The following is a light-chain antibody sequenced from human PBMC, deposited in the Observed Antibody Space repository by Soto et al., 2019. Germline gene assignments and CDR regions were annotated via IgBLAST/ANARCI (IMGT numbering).Light chain of an antibody. CDR1: QGISSY. CDR2: AAS. Sequence: DIQLTPSPSFLSASVGDRVTITCRASQGISSYLAWYQQKPGKAPKLLIYAASTLQSGVPSRFSGSGSGTEFTLTISSLQPEDFATHYCQQLNTYPLTFGGGTKVDIK. J-gene: IGKJ4*01. CDR3: QQLNTYPLT. V-gene: IGKV1-9*01.